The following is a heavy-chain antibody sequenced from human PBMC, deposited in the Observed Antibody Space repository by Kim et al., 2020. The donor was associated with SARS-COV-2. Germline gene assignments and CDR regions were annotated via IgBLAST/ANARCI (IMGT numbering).Heavy chain of an antibody. CDR2: IYYSGST. D-gene: IGHD6-19*01. V-gene: IGHV4-30-4*01. Sequence: SETLSLTCTVSGGSISSGDYYWSWIRQPPGKGLEWIGYIYYSGSTYYNPSLKSRVTISVDTSKNQFSLKLSSVTAADTAVYYCARGLASSAFPMDVWGQGTTVTVSS. CDR1: GGSISSGDYY. CDR3: ARGLASSAFPMDV. J-gene: IGHJ6*02.